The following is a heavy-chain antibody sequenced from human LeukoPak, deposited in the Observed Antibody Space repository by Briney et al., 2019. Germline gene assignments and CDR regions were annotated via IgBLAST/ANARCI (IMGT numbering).Heavy chain of an antibody. CDR1: GYTFTSYG. D-gene: IGHD6-19*01. J-gene: IGHJ4*02. CDR3: ARDLGYLAVAGFDY. CDR2: ISAYNGNT. V-gene: IGHV1-18*01. Sequence: ASVKVSCKASGYTFTSYGISWVRQAPGQGLEWMGWISAYNGNTNYAQKLQGRVTMTTDTSTSAAYMELRSLRSDDTAVYYCARDLGYLAVAGFDYWGQGTLATVSS.